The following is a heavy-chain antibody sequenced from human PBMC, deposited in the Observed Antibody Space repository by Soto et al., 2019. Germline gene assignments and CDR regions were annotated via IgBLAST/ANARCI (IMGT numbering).Heavy chain of an antibody. V-gene: IGHV4-31*03. Sequence: ALASTVCSGCMRVGGDDGTLISQHPGKGLECIGYIYYSGSTYYNPSPKSRVTISVDTSKNQFSLKLSSVTAADTAVYYCARRVGRLKGAFDFWGQGTLVTVSS. J-gene: IGHJ4*02. CDR3: ARRVGRLKGAFDF. CDR1: SGCMRVGGDD. D-gene: IGHD1-26*01. CDR2: IYYSGST.